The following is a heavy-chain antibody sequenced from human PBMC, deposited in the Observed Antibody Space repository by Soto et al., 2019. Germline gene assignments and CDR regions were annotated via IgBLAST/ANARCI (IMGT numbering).Heavy chain of an antibody. V-gene: IGHV3-23*01. Sequence: EVQLLESGGGLVQPGGSLRLSCAASGFTFSRYAMSWVRQAPGKGLEWVSGISGVGVSTYYADSVKGRFTISRDNSKDTLYLQMNSLRAEDTAIYYCAKDVARITIFGAGEAFDIWGQGTMVTVFS. J-gene: IGHJ3*02. CDR1: GFTFSRYA. CDR3: AKDVARITIFGAGEAFDI. CDR2: ISGVGVST. D-gene: IGHD3-3*01.